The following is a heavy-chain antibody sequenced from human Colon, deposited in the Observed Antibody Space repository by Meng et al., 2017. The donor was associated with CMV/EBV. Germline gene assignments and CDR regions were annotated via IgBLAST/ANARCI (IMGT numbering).Heavy chain of an antibody. CDR3: TTEPPYYDFWSGYDNYYGMDV. CDR2: IKSKTDGGTT. D-gene: IGHD3-3*01. J-gene: IGHJ6*02. CDR1: GFTFSNAW. V-gene: IGHV3-15*01. Sequence: GESLKISCAASGFTFSNAWMSWVRQAPGKGLEWVGRIKSKTDGGTTDYAAPVKGRFTISRDDSKNTLYLQMNSLKTEDTAGYYCTTEPPYYDFWSGYDNYYGMDVWGQGTTVTVSS.